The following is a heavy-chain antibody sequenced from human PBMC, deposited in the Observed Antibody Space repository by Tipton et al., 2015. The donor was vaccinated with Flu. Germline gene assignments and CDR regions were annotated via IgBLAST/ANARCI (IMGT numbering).Heavy chain of an antibody. V-gene: IGHV3-13*01. D-gene: IGHD6-13*01. CDR1: GFTFSRSD. CDR3: ARDHGRTPAEAKKEHFDV. Sequence: SLRLSCAASGFTFSRSDMHWVRQVTGKGLEWVSAIGTGGDTYYPGSVKGRFTISRENAENSLSLQMNSLRAEDTAVYYCARDHGRTPAEAKKEHFDVWGRGTTVTVSS. CDR2: IGTGGDT. J-gene: IGHJ3*01.